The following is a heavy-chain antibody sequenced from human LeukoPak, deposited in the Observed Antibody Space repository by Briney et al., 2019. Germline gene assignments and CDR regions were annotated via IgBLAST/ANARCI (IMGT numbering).Heavy chain of an antibody. D-gene: IGHD6-13*01. CDR3: AKDRALAIAAAGGDAFDI. CDR1: GFTFSSYA. J-gene: IGHJ3*02. CDR2: ISGSGGST. V-gene: IGHV3-23*01. Sequence: GGSLRLSCAASGFTFSSYAMSWVRQAPGKGLEWVSAISGSGGSTCYADSVKGRFTISRDNSKNTLYLQMNSLRAEDTAVYYCAKDRALAIAAAGGDAFDIWGQGTMVTVSS.